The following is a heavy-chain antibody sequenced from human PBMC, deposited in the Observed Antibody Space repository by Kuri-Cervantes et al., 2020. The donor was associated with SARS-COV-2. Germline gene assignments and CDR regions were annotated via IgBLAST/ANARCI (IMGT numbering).Heavy chain of an antibody. CDR2: IIPIFGTA. CDR1: GGTFSSYA. J-gene: IGHJ6*02. V-gene: IGHV1-69*13. Sequence: SVKVSCKASGGTFSSYAISWVRQAPGQGLEWMGGIIPIFGTANYAQKFQGRVTITADESTSTAYMELSSLRSEDTAVYYCARRDKYYYDSSGYYYGYYYGIDVWGQGTTVTVSS. D-gene: IGHD3-22*01. CDR3: ARRDKYYYDSSGYYYGYYYGIDV.